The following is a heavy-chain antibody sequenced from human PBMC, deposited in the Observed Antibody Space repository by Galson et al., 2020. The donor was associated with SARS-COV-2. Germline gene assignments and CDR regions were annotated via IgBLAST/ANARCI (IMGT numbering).Heavy chain of an antibody. Sequence: SQTLSLTCTVSGVSVISGGNYWTWIRQHPGKGLEWIGHIFSSVTTYYSPSLKSRVTISVDTSQNQFSLRLSSVTAADTAVDYCARGRFYDSTGYSTSYYFDSWGQGTLVTVSS. CDR1: GVSVISGGNY. CDR3: ARGRFYDSTGYSTSYYFDS. V-gene: IGHV4-31*03. CDR2: IFSSVTT. J-gene: IGHJ4*02. D-gene: IGHD3-22*01.